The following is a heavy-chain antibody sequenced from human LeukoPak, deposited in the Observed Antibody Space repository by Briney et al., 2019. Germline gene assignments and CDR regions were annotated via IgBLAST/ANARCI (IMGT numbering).Heavy chain of an antibody. V-gene: IGHV1-69*13. CDR3: ASLGSAACIHWSDP. CDR1: GDTFSSYA. J-gene: IGHJ5*02. Sequence: SLKVSCTASGDTFSSYAISWVRQAPGQGLEWMGGIIPIFGTINYAQTLLGGVTISADESTSTRYMGLRSVRSEVSDGYSCASLGSAACIHWSDPFGEGALGTVFS. D-gene: IGHD6-13*01. CDR2: IIPIFGTI.